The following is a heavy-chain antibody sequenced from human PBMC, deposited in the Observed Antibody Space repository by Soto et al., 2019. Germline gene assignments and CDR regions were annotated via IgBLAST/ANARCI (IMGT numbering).Heavy chain of an antibody. V-gene: IGHV3-15*07. CDR1: GFTFSNAW. D-gene: IGHD3-22*01. CDR3: TTGDYYDSSGYYYAEVDY. Sequence: TGGSLRLSCAASGFTFSNAWMNWVRQAPGKGLEWVGRIKSKTDGGTTDYAAPVKGRFTISRDDSKNTLYLQMNSLKTEDTAVYYCTTGDYYDSSGYYYAEVDYWGQGTLVTVSS. J-gene: IGHJ4*02. CDR2: IKSKTDGGTT.